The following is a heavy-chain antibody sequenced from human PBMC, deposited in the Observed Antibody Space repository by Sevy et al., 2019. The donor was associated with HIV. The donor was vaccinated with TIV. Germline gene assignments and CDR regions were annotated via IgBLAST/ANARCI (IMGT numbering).Heavy chain of an antibody. V-gene: IGHV4-59*13. D-gene: IGHD3-10*01. J-gene: IGHJ6*02. CDR3: ARDRGNYGSGVDV. CDR2: IYYSGST. CDR1: GGSISSYY. Sequence: SETLSLTCTVSGGSISSYYWSWIRQPPGKGLEWIGYIYYSGSTNYNPSLKSRVTISVDTSKNRFSLKLSSVTAADTAVYYCARDRGNYGSGVDVWGQGTTVTVSS.